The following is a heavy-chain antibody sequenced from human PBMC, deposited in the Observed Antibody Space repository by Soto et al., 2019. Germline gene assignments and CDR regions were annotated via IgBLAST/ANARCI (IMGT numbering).Heavy chain of an antibody. J-gene: IGHJ6*03. CDR1: GFTFSSYA. CDR2: ISGSGGST. Sequence: EVQLLESGGGLVQPGGSLRLSCAASGFTFSSYAMSWVRQAPGKGLEWVSAISGSGGSTYYADSVKSRFTISRDNSKNTLYLQMNSLRAEDTAVYYCAKDGKRGYSGYDYYYMDVWGKGTTVTVSS. V-gene: IGHV3-23*01. CDR3: AKDGKRGYSGYDYYYMDV. D-gene: IGHD5-12*01.